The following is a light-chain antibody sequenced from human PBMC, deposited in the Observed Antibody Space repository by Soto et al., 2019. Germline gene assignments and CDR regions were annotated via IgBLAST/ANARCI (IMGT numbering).Light chain of an antibody. Sequence: DIQMTQSPSSLSASVGDRVTITCRASQSISSYLNWYQQKPGKAPKLLIYAASSLQSGVPSRFSGSGSGTDFTLTISSLQPEDFATYYCHQSYSTPPGTFGPGTKVDIK. CDR3: HQSYSTPPGT. CDR2: AAS. V-gene: IGKV1-39*01. J-gene: IGKJ3*01. CDR1: QSISSY.